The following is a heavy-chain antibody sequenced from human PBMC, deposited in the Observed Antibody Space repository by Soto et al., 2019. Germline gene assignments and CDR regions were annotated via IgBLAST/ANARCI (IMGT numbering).Heavy chain of an antibody. CDR1: GGSISSGGYY. Sequence: SETLYLTCTVSGGSISSGGYYWCWIRQPPGKGLEWIGDIYHSGSTNYNPSLKSRVTISVDTSKNQFSLKLSSVTAADTAVYYCARVLIWSGSVYYYYMDVWGKGTTVTVSS. CDR2: IYHSGST. D-gene: IGHD3-3*01. V-gene: IGHV4-61*08. J-gene: IGHJ6*03. CDR3: ARVLIWSGSVYYYYMDV.